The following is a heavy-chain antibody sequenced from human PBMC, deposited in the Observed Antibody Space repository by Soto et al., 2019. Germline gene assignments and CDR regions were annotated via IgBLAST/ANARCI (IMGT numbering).Heavy chain of an antibody. Sequence: SETLSLTCTVSGGSISSYYWSWIRQPAGKGLEWIGRIYTSGSTNYNPSLKSRVTMSVDTSKNQFSLKLSSVTAADTAVYYCARAGYSSSAGADFDYWGQGTMVTVYS. V-gene: IGHV4-4*07. D-gene: IGHD6-6*01. CDR1: GGSISSYY. J-gene: IGHJ4*02. CDR2: IYTSGST. CDR3: ARAGYSSSAGADFDY.